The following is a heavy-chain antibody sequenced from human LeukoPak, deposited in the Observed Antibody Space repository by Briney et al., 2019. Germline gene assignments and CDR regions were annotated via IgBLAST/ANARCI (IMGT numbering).Heavy chain of an antibody. V-gene: IGHV4-39*07. CDR1: GGSISSSDYY. J-gene: IGHJ5*02. Sequence: PAESLSLTCTVSGGSISSSDYYWVWLRQPPGKGLEWIVNIYYTGSTSYNSSLKSRVTISIDTSKNQFSLQLSSVTAADTADYFCARENYCTNGVCWAFDPWGQGTLVTVSS. CDR2: IYYTGST. D-gene: IGHD2-8*01. CDR3: ARENYCTNGVCWAFDP.